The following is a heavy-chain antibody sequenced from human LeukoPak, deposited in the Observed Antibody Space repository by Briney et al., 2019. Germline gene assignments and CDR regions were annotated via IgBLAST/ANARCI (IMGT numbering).Heavy chain of an antibody. CDR2: INHSGST. CDR1: GGSISSHY. J-gene: IGHJ4*02. CDR3: ARGSISEPFDY. V-gene: IGHV4-34*01. D-gene: IGHD1-14*01. Sequence: SETLSLTCTVSGGSISSHYWSWIRQPPGKGLEWIGEINHSGSTNYNPSLKSRVTISVDTSKNQFSLKLSSVTAADTAVYYCARGSISEPFDYWGQGTLVTDSS.